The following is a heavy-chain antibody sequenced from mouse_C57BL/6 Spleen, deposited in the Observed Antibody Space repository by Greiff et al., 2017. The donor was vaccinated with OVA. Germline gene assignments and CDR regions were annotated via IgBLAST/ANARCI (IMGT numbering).Heavy chain of an antibody. J-gene: IGHJ1*03. D-gene: IGHD1-1*01. V-gene: IGHV14-2*01. CDR3: ARSYYYGSYWYFDV. CDR1: GFNIKDYY. CDR2: IDPEDGET. Sequence: EVQLQQSGAELVKPGASVKLSCTASGFNIKDYYMHWVKQRTEQGLEWIGRIDPEDGETKSAPKFQGKATITADTSSNTAYLQLSSLTSEDTAVYYCARSYYYGSYWYFDVWGTGTTVTVSS.